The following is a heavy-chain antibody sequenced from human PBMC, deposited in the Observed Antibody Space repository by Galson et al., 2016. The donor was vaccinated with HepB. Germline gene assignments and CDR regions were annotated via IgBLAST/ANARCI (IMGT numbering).Heavy chain of an antibody. CDR3: ASQSLWSGPANYYYGMDV. V-gene: IGHV3-21*01. CDR1: GFPFRRSS. CDR2: ISSSSSYI. Sequence: RRLSCAASGFPFRRSSLHWVRQAPGKGLEWVSYISSSSSYIYYADSVKGRFTISRDDAKNSLYLQMNSLRAEDTAVYYCASQSLWSGPANYYYGMDVWGQGTTVTVSS. D-gene: IGHD3-3*01. J-gene: IGHJ6*02.